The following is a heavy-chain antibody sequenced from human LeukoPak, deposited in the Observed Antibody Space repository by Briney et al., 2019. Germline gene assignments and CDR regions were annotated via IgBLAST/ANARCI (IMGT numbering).Heavy chain of an antibody. Sequence: ASVKVSCKASGYTFTSYDINWVRQATGQGLEWMGWMNPNSGNTGYAQKFQGRVTMTRNTSISTAYMELSSLRSEDTAVYYCARGGNIVVVPAGHRGFDYWGQGTLVTVSS. D-gene: IGHD2-2*01. CDR3: ARGGNIVVVPAGHRGFDY. CDR1: GYTFTSYD. V-gene: IGHV1-8*01. CDR2: MNPNSGNT. J-gene: IGHJ4*02.